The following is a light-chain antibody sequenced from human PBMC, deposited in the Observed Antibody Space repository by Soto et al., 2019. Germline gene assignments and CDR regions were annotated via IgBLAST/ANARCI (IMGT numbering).Light chain of an antibody. CDR3: SSYEGTNTHYV. Sequence: QSVLTQPPSASGSPGQSVTISCTGTSSDVGGYNYVSWYQQHPGKAPKLMIYDVSKRPSGVPDRFSGSKSGNTASLTVSGFQAEDEADYYRSSYEGTNTHYVSGTGTKVT. CDR2: DVS. J-gene: IGLJ1*01. CDR1: SSDVGGYNY. V-gene: IGLV2-8*01.